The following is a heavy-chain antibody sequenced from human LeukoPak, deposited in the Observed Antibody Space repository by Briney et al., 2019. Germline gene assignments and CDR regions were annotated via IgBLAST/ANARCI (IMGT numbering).Heavy chain of an antibody. CDR1: DVSISSSY. CDR3: ARGIWFGEGYYFYIDV. V-gene: IGHV4-59*01. Sequence: SETPSLTCNVSDVSISSSYWSWIRQPPGKGLEWIGYIYYSGSTHYNPSLKSRLTISLDKAKNQFSLKVSSVTAADTAVYYCARGIWFGEGYYFYIDVWGKGTTVTISS. CDR2: IYYSGST. J-gene: IGHJ6*03. D-gene: IGHD3-10*01.